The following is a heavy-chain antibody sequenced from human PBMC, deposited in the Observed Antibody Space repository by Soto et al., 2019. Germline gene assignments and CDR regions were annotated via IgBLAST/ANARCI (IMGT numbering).Heavy chain of an antibody. V-gene: IGHV1-18*01. CDR1: GYTFTSYG. CDR3: ARDRSPTVAGTIWFDP. J-gene: IGHJ5*02. D-gene: IGHD6-19*01. Sequence: ASVKVSCKASGYTFTSYGISWVRQAPGQGLEWMGWISAYNGTTNYAQKLQGRATMTTDTSTSTAYMELRSLRSDDTAVYYCARDRSPTVAGTIWFDPWGQGTLVTAPQ. CDR2: ISAYNGTT.